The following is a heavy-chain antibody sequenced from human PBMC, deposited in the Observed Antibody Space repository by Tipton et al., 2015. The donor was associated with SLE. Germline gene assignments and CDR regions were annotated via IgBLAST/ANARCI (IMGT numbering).Heavy chain of an antibody. Sequence: TLSLTCTVSGGSINGYYWNWFRQPPGRELEWIGYIYHSGSTNYNPSLKSRVTMSVDTSKNQISLKLCSVTATDTAVYYCARMEGMITYGGIAGLWGQGTVVTVSS. CDR3: ARMEGMITYGGIAGL. D-gene: IGHD3-16*01. V-gene: IGHV4-59*08. J-gene: IGHJ4*02. CDR2: IYHSGST. CDR1: GGSINGYY.